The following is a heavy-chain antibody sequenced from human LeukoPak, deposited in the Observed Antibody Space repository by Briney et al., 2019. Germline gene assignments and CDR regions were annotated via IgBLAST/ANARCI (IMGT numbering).Heavy chain of an antibody. Sequence: PVASVKVSCKASGYTFTSYDINWVRQATGQGLEWMGCMNPNSGNTGSAQRFQGRITMTRDTSISTAYMQLSSLRSEDTAVYYCARGPLVRLPSSFDPWGQGTLVTVSS. CDR3: ARGPLVRLPSSFDP. J-gene: IGHJ5*02. CDR2: MNPNSGNT. V-gene: IGHV1-8*01. D-gene: IGHD3-16*02. CDR1: GYTFTSYD.